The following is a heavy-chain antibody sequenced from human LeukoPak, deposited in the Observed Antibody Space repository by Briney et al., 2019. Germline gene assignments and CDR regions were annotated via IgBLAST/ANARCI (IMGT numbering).Heavy chain of an antibody. Sequence: PSETLSLTCTVSGGSISSYYWSWIRQPAGKGLEWIGRIYTSGSTDYNPSLKSRVTMSVDTSKNQFSLKLSSVTAADTAVYYCAAYDSWTQYDYWGQGTLVTVSS. V-gene: IGHV4-4*07. D-gene: IGHD5-18*01. CDR2: IYTSGST. CDR1: GGSISSYY. J-gene: IGHJ4*02. CDR3: AAYDSWTQYDY.